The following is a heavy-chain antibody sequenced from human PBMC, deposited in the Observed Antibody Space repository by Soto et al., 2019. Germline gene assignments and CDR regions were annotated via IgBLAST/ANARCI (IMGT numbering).Heavy chain of an antibody. V-gene: IGHV3-9*01. CDR3: AKDGVPLNPGIAVVSFDY. CDR2: ISWNSGSI. Sequence: PGGSLRLSCAASGFTFDDYAMHWVRQAPGKGLEWVSGISWNSGSIGYADSVKGRFTISRDNAKNSLYLQMNSLRAEDTALYYCAKDGVPLNPGIAVVSFDYWGQGTLVTVSS. CDR1: GFTFDDYA. D-gene: IGHD6-19*01. J-gene: IGHJ4*02.